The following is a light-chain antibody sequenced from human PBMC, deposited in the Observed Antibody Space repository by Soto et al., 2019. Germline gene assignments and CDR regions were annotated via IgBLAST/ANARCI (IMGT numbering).Light chain of an antibody. CDR1: QVIGNE. Sequence: IPLAQSPSSLSASLLESASIXCRASQVIGNELGWYQQKPGKAPNLLIYKASYLASGVPSRFSGSGSGTEFTLTISSLQPDDFATYYCQQYNSYSETFGQGTKVDIK. J-gene: IGKJ1*01. CDR2: KAS. CDR3: QQYNSYSET. V-gene: IGKV1-5*03.